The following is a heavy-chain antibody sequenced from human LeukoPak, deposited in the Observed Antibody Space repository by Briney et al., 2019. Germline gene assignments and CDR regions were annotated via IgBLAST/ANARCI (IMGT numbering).Heavy chain of an antibody. J-gene: IGHJ4*02. CDR3: ATLHSSGYYYFDY. V-gene: IGHV4-39*07. CDR1: GGSISSSSYY. Sequence: SETLSLTCTVSGGSISSSSYYWGWIRQPPGKGLEWIGSIYYSGSTYYNPSLKSRVTISVDTSKNQFSLKLSSVTAADTAVYYCATLHSSGYYYFDYWGQGTLVTVSS. CDR2: IYYSGST. D-gene: IGHD3-22*01.